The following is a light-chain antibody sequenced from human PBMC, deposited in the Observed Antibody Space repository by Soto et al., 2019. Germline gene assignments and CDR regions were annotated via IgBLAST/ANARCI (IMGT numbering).Light chain of an antibody. J-gene: IGKJ2*01. CDR1: QTVGNNY. V-gene: IGKV3-20*01. CDR3: QQYGSSPPYT. CDR2: GAS. Sequence: EIVLMQSPGTLSLSPGERATLSCRASQTVGNNYLAWYQQKPGQAPRLLIYGASNRATGIPDRFSGSGSGADFTLTISRLEPEDFAVYYCQQYGSSPPYTFGQGTKLEIK.